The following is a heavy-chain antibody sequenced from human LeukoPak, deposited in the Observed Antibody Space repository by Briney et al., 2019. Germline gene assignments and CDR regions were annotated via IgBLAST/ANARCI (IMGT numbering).Heavy chain of an antibody. Sequence: GGSLRLSCAASGFTFSSYAMSWVRQAPGKGLGWVSAISGSGGSTYYADSVKGRFTISRDNSKNTLYLQMNSLRAEDTAVYYCATTSSGWYGGYWGQGTLVTVSS. J-gene: IGHJ4*02. CDR1: GFTFSSYA. CDR2: ISGSGGST. D-gene: IGHD6-19*01. V-gene: IGHV3-23*01. CDR3: ATTSSGWYGGY.